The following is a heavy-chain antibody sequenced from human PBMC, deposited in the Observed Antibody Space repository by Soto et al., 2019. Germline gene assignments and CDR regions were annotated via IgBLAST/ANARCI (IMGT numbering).Heavy chain of an antibody. V-gene: IGHV3-11*01. CDR2: ISSSGSTI. D-gene: IGHD6-19*01. J-gene: IGHJ6*02. CDR3: AFSSGWYEYYYYGMDV. CDR1: GFTFSDYY. Sequence: LRLSCAASGFTFSDYYMSWIRQPPWKGLEWVSYISSSGSTIYYADSVKGRFTISRDNAKNSLYLQMNSLRAEDTAVYYCAFSSGWYEYYYYGMDVWGQGTTVTVS.